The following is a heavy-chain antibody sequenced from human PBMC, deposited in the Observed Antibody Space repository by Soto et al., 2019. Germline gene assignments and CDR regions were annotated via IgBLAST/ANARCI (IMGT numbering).Heavy chain of an antibody. CDR2: ISAYNGNT. CDR3: ARHTIAAHDYYYGMDV. CDR1: GYTFTSYG. Sequence: ASVKVSCKASGYTFTSYGISWVRQAPGQGLEWMGWISAYNGNTNYAQKLQGRVTMTTDTSTSTAYMELRSLRSDDTAVYYCARHTIAAHDYYYGMDVWGQGTTVTVSS. D-gene: IGHD6-6*01. V-gene: IGHV1-18*01. J-gene: IGHJ6*02.